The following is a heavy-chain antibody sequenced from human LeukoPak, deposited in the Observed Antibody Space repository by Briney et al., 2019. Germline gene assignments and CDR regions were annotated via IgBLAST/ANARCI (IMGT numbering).Heavy chain of an antibody. D-gene: IGHD3-22*01. J-gene: IGHJ4*02. CDR2: IYYSGST. CDR1: GGSISSSSYY. CDR3: ARAPDHYDNSGYYSVFDY. Sequence: SETLSLTCTVSGGSISSSSYYWGWFRQPPGKGLEWIGSIYYSGSTYYNPSLKSRVTISVDTSKNQFSLKLSSVTAADTAVYYCARAPDHYDNSGYYSVFDYWGQGTLVTVSS. V-gene: IGHV4-39*07.